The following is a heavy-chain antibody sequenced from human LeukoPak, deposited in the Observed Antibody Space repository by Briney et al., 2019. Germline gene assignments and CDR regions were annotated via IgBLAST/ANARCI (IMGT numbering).Heavy chain of an antibody. Sequence: ASVKVSCNASGGTFSSNAISWVRQAPGQGLEWMGGIIPIFGTANYAQKFQGRVTITADESTSTAYMELSNLRSEDTAVYYCARDRAAVGTESRWFDPWGQGTLVTVSS. CDR2: IIPIFGTA. D-gene: IGHD6-13*01. CDR1: GGTFSSNA. V-gene: IGHV1-69*13. CDR3: ARDRAAVGTESRWFDP. J-gene: IGHJ5*02.